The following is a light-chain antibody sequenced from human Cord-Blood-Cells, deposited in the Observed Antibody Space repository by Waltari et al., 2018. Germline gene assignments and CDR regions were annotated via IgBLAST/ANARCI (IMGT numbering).Light chain of an antibody. CDR1: QSISRW. V-gene: IGKV1-5*03. CDR2: KAY. J-gene: IGKJ1*01. Sequence: DIHMTQSPSPLSASVGDRVTITCRARQSISRWLAWYQQKPGKAPKLLIYKAYSLESGVPSRCSGSGSGKEFTLNISSLQPDDFATYYCQQYNSYWTFGQGTKVEIK. CDR3: QQYNSYWT.